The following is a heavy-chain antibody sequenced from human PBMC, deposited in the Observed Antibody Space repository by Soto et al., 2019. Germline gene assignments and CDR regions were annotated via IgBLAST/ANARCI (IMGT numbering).Heavy chain of an antibody. CDR2: IYYSGST. CDR3: ARGYYGSGSYYMTWFAP. CDR1: GGCISSGDYY. Sequence: SGTLSLTGPVSGGCISSGDYYWRWIRQPQGKGLEWIGYIYYSGSTYYNQSLKSRVTISVDTSKNKFSLKLSSVTAADTAVYYCARGYYGSGSYYMTWFAPWGQGTLVTVSS. J-gene: IGHJ5*02. V-gene: IGHV4-30-4*01. D-gene: IGHD3-10*01.